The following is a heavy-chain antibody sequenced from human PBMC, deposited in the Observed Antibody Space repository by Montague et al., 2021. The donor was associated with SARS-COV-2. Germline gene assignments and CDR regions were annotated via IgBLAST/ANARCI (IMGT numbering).Heavy chain of an antibody. Sequence: SETLSLTCTVSGGSISSSSYYWGWIRQPPGEGLEWIGSIYYSGSTYYNPSLKSRVTISVDTSKNQFSLKLSSVTAADTAVYYCARQMGQSSIFGVVIQYYFDYWGQGTLVTVSS. V-gene: IGHV4-39*01. CDR3: ARQMGQSSIFGVVIQYYFDY. D-gene: IGHD3-3*01. CDR1: GGSISSSSYY. CDR2: IYYSGST. J-gene: IGHJ4*02.